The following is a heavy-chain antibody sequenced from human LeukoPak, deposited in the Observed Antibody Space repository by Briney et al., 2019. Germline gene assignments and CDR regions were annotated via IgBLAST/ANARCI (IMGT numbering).Heavy chain of an antibody. CDR3: ARGPRYYYLH. Sequence: SETLSLTCAVYGGSFSGYYWSWIRQPPVKELEWIGEINHSGSTNYNPSLKSRVTISVDTSKNQFSLKLSSVTAADTAVYYCARGPRYYYLHWGQGTLVTVSS. V-gene: IGHV4-34*01. J-gene: IGHJ4*02. CDR1: GGSFSGYY. CDR2: INHSGST. D-gene: IGHD3-22*01.